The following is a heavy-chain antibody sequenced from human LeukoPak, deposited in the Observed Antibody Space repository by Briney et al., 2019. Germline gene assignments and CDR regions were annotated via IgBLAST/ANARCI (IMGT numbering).Heavy chain of an antibody. V-gene: IGHV4-34*01. CDR1: GVSVNDYY. CDR3: ARIRCGRGQDICYNR. D-gene: IGHD2-21*01. J-gene: IGHJ5*02. CDR2: VSPGGYT. Sequence: SETLSLTCAVSGVSVNDYYWSWIRQSPEKGLEWIGEVSPGGYTTYNPSLKSRVIISEDTSENQLSLNVRSVTAADTALYYCARIRCGRGQDICYNRWAQGSLVTVSS.